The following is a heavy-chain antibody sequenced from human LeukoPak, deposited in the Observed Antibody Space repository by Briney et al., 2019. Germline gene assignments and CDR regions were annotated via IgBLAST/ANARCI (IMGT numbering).Heavy chain of an antibody. D-gene: IGHD3-22*01. Sequence: ASVKVSCTASGYTFTSYYMHWVRQAPGQGLEWMGIINPSGGSTSYAQKFQGRVTMTRDTSTSTVYMELSSLRSEDTAVYYCAREDYYDSSGNWFDPWGQGTLVTVSS. V-gene: IGHV1-46*01. CDR2: INPSGGST. J-gene: IGHJ5*02. CDR1: GYTFTSYY. CDR3: AREDYYDSSGNWFDP.